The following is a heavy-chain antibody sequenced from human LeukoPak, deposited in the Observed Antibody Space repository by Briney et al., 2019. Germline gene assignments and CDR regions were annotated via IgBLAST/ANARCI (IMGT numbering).Heavy chain of an antibody. CDR1: GYTFTTYA. D-gene: IGHD3-22*01. CDR3: ARFTMTRGWFDP. Sequence: ASVKVSCKASGYTFTTYAMHWVRQAPGQRLEWMGWINAGNGNTKYSQKFQGRVIITRDTSASKAYMELSSLRSEDTAIYYCARFTMTRGWFDPWGQGTLVTVSS. J-gene: IGHJ5*02. CDR2: INAGNGNT. V-gene: IGHV1-3*01.